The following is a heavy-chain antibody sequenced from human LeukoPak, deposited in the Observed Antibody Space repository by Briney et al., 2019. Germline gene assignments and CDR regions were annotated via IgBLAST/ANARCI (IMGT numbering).Heavy chain of an antibody. Sequence: GGSLRLSCAASGFIYSSYRMNWVRQAPGKGLEWVSSISSSSIYISYADSVKVRFTISRDNAKNSLYLQMNSLRAEDTAVYYCARDRRGTYNWFDPWGQGTLVTVSS. CDR1: GFIYSSYR. CDR2: ISSSSIYI. J-gene: IGHJ5*02. D-gene: IGHD1-26*01. V-gene: IGHV3-21*01. CDR3: ARDRRGTYNWFDP.